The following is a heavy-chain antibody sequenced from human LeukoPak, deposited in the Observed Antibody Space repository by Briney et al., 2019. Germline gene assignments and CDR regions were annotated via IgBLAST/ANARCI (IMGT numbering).Heavy chain of an antibody. CDR2: ISYDGSNK. D-gene: IGHD1-1*01. Sequence: GGSLRLSCTASGFTFSTYAMHWVRQAPGKGLEWVAVISYDGSNKYYADSVKGRFTISRDNSKNTLYLQMNSLRAEDTAVYYCAKDQGDWNGDYWGQETLVTVSS. CDR3: AKDQGDWNGDY. V-gene: IGHV3-30-3*01. CDR1: GFTFSTYA. J-gene: IGHJ4*02.